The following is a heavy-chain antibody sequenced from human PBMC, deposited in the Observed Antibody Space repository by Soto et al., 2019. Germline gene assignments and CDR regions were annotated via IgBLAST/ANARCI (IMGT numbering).Heavy chain of an antibody. CDR3: ALVRGIITELDV. D-gene: IGHD3-10*01. CDR1: GGSISSSSYY. Sequence: SETLSLTCTVSGGSISSSSYYWGWIRQPPGKGLEWIGSIYYSGSTYYNPSLKSRVTISVDTSKNQFSLKLSSVTAADTAVYYCALVRGIITELDVWGKGTTVTVSS. CDR2: IYYSGST. V-gene: IGHV4-39*01. J-gene: IGHJ6*04.